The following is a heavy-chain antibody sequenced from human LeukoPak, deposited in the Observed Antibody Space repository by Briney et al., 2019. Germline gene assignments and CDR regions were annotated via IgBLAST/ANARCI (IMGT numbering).Heavy chain of an antibody. CDR3: ARHEWQQLVKFDY. D-gene: IGHD6-13*01. CDR2: IYYSGST. CDR1: GGSVSSSLYY. V-gene: IGHV4-39*01. J-gene: IGHJ4*02. Sequence: SETLSLTCTVSGGSVSSSLYYWGWIRQPPGKGLEWIGTIYYSGSTYYNPSLKGRVTISVDTSKNQFSLKVSSVTAADTAVYYCARHEWQQLVKFDYWGQGALVTVSS.